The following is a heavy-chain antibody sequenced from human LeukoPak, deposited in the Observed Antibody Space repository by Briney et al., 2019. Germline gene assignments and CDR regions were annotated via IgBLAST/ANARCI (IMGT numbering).Heavy chain of an antibody. CDR3: ARGGLLGCKVEFDY. D-gene: IGHD2-15*01. CDR1: GYTFTGYY. Sequence: SSVQVPCQPSGYTFTGYYMLGVGQPPGQGLEWMEWINPNSGGTNYAQKFQGRVTMTRDTSISTADMEPGRLRSDGTAVYSCARGGLLGCKVEFDYWGQGTLVTVSS. CDR2: INPNSGGT. J-gene: IGHJ4*02. V-gene: IGHV1-2*02.